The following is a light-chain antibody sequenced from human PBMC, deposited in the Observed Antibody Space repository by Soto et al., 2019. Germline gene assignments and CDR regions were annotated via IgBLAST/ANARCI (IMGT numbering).Light chain of an antibody. J-gene: IGLJ2*01. CDR2: RNN. Sequence: QSVLTQPPSASGTPGQRVTISCSGSSSNVGSNYVYWYQQLPGTAPKLLIYRNNQRPSGVPDRFSGSKSGTSGSLAISGLRSEDEADYHCAAWDDSLSGVVFGGGTQLTVL. V-gene: IGLV1-47*01. CDR3: AAWDDSLSGVV. CDR1: SSNVGSNY.